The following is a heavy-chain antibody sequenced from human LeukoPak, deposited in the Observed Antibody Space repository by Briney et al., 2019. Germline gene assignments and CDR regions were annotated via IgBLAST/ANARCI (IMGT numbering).Heavy chain of an antibody. J-gene: IGHJ4*02. Sequence: ASVKVSCKVSGYTLTELSMHWVRQAPGKGLEWMGGFDPEDGETIYAQKFQDKVTMTRDTSISTAYMELSSLRSEDTAIYYCARGAWYNSAYTALHYFDYWGQGTLVTVSS. V-gene: IGHV1-24*01. CDR3: ARGAWYNSAYTALHYFDY. CDR2: FDPEDGET. D-gene: IGHD6-19*01. CDR1: GYTLTELS.